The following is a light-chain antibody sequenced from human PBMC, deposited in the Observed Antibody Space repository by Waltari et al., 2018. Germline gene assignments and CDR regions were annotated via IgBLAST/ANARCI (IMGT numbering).Light chain of an antibody. CDR2: EVN. CDR1: SSDVGGYNY. V-gene: IGLV2-11*01. CDR3: CSYAGSYTV. J-gene: IGLJ2*01. Sequence: QSALTQPRSVSGSPGQSVTISCTGTSSDVGGYNYVSWYQQHPGKVPKLIIYEVNKRPPGVPDRFSGSKSGNTASLTVSGLQAEDEADYYCCSYAGSYTVFGGGTKLTVL.